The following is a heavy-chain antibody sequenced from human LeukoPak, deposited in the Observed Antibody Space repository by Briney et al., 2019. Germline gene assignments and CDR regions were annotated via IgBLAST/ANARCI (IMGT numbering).Heavy chain of an antibody. J-gene: IGHJ3*02. D-gene: IGHD6-13*01. CDR1: GFTFSSYW. CDR3: ARVGSIAAAGTVAFDI. CDR2: IKQDGSEK. Sequence: GGSLRLSCAASGFTFSSYWMSWVRQAPGKGLEWVANIKQDGSEKYYVDSVKGRFTISRDNAKNSLYLQMNSLRAEDTAVYYCARVGSIAAAGTVAFDIWGQGTMVTVSS. V-gene: IGHV3-7*01.